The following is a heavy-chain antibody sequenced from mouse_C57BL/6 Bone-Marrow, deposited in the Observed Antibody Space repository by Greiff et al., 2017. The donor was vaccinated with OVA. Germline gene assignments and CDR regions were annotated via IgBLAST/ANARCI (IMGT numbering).Heavy chain of an antibody. CDR3: TRLLDAMDY. Sequence: EVKLVESGEGLVKPGGSLKLSCAASGFTFSSYAMSWVRQTPEKRLEWVAYLSSGGDYIYYAETVKGRFTISRDNARNTLYLQMSSLKSEDTAMYYCTRLLDAMDYWGQGTSVTVSS. CDR1: GFTFSSYA. CDR2: LSSGGDYI. V-gene: IGHV5-9-1*02. J-gene: IGHJ4*01. D-gene: IGHD2-1*01.